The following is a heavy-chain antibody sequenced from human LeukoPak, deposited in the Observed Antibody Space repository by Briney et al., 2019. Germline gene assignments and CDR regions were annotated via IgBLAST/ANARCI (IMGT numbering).Heavy chain of an antibody. Sequence: SETLSLTCTVSGGSIASGGNFWTWIRQHPGEGLEWIGYISHSGSPYYNPSLKSRVIISLDTSKNQFSLQLTSVSAADTAVYYCARYYCAGSNCPGVDCWGRGTLVTVSS. D-gene: IGHD2-21*01. J-gene: IGHJ4*02. CDR2: ISHSGSP. CDR1: GGSIASGGNF. CDR3: ARYYCAGSNCPGVDC. V-gene: IGHV4-31*03.